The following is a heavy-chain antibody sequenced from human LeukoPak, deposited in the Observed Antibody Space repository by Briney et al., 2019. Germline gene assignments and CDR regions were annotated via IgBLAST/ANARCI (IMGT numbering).Heavy chain of an antibody. D-gene: IGHD5-18*01. CDR3: ARDLWVGYSYEYHFDY. CDR1: GGTFSSYT. V-gene: IGHV1-69*04. CDR2: IIPILGIA. Sequence: SVKVSCKASGGTFSSYTISWVRQAPGQGLERMGRIIPILGIANYAQKFQGRVTITADKSTSTAYMELSSLRSEDTAVYYCARDLWVGYSYEYHFDYWGQGTLVTVSS. J-gene: IGHJ4*02.